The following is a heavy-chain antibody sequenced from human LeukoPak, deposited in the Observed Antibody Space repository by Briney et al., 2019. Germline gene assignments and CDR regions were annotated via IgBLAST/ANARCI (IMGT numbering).Heavy chain of an antibody. CDR2: INHNGNVN. D-gene: IGHD3-3*01. CDR1: GFTFSSYW. Sequence: LSGGSLRLSCAASGFTFSSYWMNWARQAPGKGLEWVASINHNGNVNYYVDSVKGRFTISRDNAKNSLYLQMNSLRAEDTAVYYCANIFYDFWSGYPFGMDVWGQGTTVTVSS. V-gene: IGHV3-7*01. CDR3: ANIFYDFWSGYPFGMDV. J-gene: IGHJ6*02.